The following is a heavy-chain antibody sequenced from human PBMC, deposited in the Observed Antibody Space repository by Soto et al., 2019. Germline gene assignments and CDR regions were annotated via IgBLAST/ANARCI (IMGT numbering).Heavy chain of an antibody. CDR3: ARDFVGYYYDSSGYEPDY. CDR1: GGTFSSYT. CDR2: IIPILGIA. Sequence: SVKVSCKASGGTFSSYTIIWVRQAPGQGLEWMGRIIPILGIANYAQKFQGRVTITADKSTSTAYMELSSLRSEDTAVYYCARDFVGYYYDSSGYEPDYWGQGTLVTVSS. V-gene: IGHV1-69*04. J-gene: IGHJ4*02. D-gene: IGHD3-22*01.